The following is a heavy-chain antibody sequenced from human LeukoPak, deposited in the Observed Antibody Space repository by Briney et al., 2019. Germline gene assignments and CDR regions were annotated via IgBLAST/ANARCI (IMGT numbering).Heavy chain of an antibody. J-gene: IGHJ3*02. CDR2: IYYSGST. D-gene: IGHD4-17*01. V-gene: IGHV4-59*08. Sequence: SETLSLTCTVSGGSISSYYWSWLRQPPGKGLEWIGYIYYSGSTNYNPSLKSRVTISVDTSKNQFSLKLSSVTAADTAVYYCARTLDYGVDAFDIWGQGTMVTVSS. CDR3: ARTLDYGVDAFDI. CDR1: GGSISSYY.